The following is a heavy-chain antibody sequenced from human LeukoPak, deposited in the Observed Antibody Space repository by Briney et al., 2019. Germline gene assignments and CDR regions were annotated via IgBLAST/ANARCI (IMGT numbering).Heavy chain of an antibody. D-gene: IGHD3-22*01. Sequence: GGSLRLSCAASGFSLRPYWMSWVRQAPGKGLEWVASIERDGSDKYYVDSVKGRFTISRDNSKNTLYLQMGSLRAEDMAVYYCARGGYYDSSGYYTYWGQGTLVTVSS. CDR3: ARGGYYDSSGYYTY. CDR1: GFSLRPYW. V-gene: IGHV3-7*01. CDR2: IERDGSDK. J-gene: IGHJ4*02.